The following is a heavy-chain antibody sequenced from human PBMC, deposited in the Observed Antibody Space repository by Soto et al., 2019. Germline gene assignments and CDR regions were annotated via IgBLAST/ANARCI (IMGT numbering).Heavy chain of an antibody. CDR3: ASGQYSANPCVY. CDR1: GFTFSSYA. CDR2: ISYDGSNK. J-gene: IGHJ4*02. V-gene: IGHV3-30-3*01. D-gene: IGHD4-4*01. Sequence: GSLRLSCPASGFTFSSYAMHWVRQAPGKGLEWVAVISYDGSNKYYADSVKGRFTISRDNSKNTLYLQMNSLRAEDTAVYYCASGQYSANPCVYWGEGTPVTAPS.